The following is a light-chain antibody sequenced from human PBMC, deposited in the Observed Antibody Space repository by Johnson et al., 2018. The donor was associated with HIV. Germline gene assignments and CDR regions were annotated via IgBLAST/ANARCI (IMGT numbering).Light chain of an antibody. CDR2: DNT. CDR1: SSNIGNNY. Sequence: QSVLTQPPSVSAAPGQKVTISCSGSSSNIGNNYVSWYQQLPGTAPKLLIYDNTKRPSGIPDRFSGSKSGTSATLGITGLQTGDEADYYCGRWDDSLSTYVFGTVTKVTVL. V-gene: IGLV1-51*01. CDR3: GRWDDSLSTYV. J-gene: IGLJ1*01.